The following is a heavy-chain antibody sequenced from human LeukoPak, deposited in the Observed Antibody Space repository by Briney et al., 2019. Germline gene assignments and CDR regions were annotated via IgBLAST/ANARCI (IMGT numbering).Heavy chain of an antibody. J-gene: IGHJ4*02. CDR3: ARHATARVVVAATGDY. D-gene: IGHD2-15*01. V-gene: IGHV4-39*01. Sequence: SETLSLTCTVSGGSISTSSYYWGWIRQPPGKGLEWIVSIYYSGSTYYNPSLKSRVTISVDTSKNQFSLKLTSVTAADTAVYYCARHATARVVVAATGDYWGQGTLVTVSS. CDR2: IYYSGST. CDR1: GGSISTSSYY.